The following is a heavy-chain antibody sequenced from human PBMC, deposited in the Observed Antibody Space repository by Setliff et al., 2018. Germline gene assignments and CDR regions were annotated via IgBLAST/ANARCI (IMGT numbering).Heavy chain of an antibody. CDR2: IRYDGSKK. V-gene: IGHV3-30*02. J-gene: IGHJ4*01. CDR1: GFAFNSYG. D-gene: IGHD3-22*01. Sequence: LKISCAASGFAFNSYGIHWVRHTPGKGLEWVAYIRYDGSKKDYADYVRGRFTISRDDSKNTVSLQVNSLRADDTGVYYCAKEIQPRRGPVYDSSGLAFDYWGQGTLVTVSS. CDR3: AKEIQPRRGPVYDSSGLAFDY.